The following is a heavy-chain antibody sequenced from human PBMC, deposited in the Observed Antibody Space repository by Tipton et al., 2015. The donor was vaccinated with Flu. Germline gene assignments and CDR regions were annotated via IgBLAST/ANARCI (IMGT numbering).Heavy chain of an antibody. CDR2: IYPSGTT. V-gene: IGHV4-39*01. Sequence: TLSLTCTVSSGSIRGTNYFCAWIRQPPGKGLELIGSIYPSGTTYYNPSLKSRVTISVDTSKSQFSLMLKSVTAADTAVYYCARLSYYDVDLKNFYFDYWGQGALVTVSS. CDR1: SGSIRGTNYF. D-gene: IGHD3-10*02. CDR3: ARLSYYDVDLKNFYFDY. J-gene: IGHJ4*02.